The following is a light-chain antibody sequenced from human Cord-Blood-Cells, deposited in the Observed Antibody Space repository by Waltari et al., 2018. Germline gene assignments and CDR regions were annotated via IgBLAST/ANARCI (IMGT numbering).Light chain of an antibody. J-gene: IGLJ1*01. CDR3: NSRDSSGNHYV. CDR2: GKN. CDR1: SLRSYH. V-gene: IGLV3-19*01. Sequence: SSELTQDPAVSVALGQTVRITSQGDSLRSYHASWYQQKPGQAPELGIYGKNNRPSGIPDRFSGASSGNSASCTITGAQAEDEADYYCNSRDSSGNHYVFGTGTKVTVL.